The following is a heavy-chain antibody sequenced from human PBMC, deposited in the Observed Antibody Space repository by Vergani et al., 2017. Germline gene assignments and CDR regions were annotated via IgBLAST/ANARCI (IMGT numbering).Heavy chain of an antibody. CDR2: ICHTEYT. D-gene: IGHD2-2*02. J-gene: IGHJ4*02. CDR3: ATSGYRRWGYYFDY. CDR1: GDSISSNNC. Sequence: QVQLQESGPGLVKPPGTLSLTCAVSGDSISSNNCWTWVRQPPVKGLEWIGEICHTEYTKYSPSLKSRVTVSVDESRNLFSLRLNSVTAADTAVYYCATSGYRRWGYYFDYWGQGILVTVSS. V-gene: IGHV4-4*03.